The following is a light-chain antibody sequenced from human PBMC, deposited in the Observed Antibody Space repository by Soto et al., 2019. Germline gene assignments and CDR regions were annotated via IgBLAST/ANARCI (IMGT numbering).Light chain of an antibody. CDR2: AAS. Sequence: DIQMTQSPSSLSASVGDRVNITCRASQSISTYLNWYQYKPGKAPKVLIYAASSLQSGVPSRFSGSGSGTDFTLTISSLQPEDFATYSCQQMYSPPMYTFGQGTKLEIK. CDR1: QSISTY. CDR3: QQMYSPPMYT. J-gene: IGKJ2*01. V-gene: IGKV1-39*01.